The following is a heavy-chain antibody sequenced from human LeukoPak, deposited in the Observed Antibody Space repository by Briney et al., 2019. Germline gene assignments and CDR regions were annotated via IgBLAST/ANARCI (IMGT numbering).Heavy chain of an antibody. J-gene: IGHJ4*02. CDR1: GFTFSPYT. CDR3: ARDQLALEWLLSIDY. V-gene: IGHV3-20*04. D-gene: IGHD3-3*01. CDR2: INWNGGST. Sequence: PGGSLRLSCAASGFTFSPYTMNWVRQAPGKGLEWVSGINWNGGSTGYADSVKGRFTISRDNAKNSLYLQMNSLRAEDTALYYCARDQLALEWLLSIDYWGQGTLVTVSS.